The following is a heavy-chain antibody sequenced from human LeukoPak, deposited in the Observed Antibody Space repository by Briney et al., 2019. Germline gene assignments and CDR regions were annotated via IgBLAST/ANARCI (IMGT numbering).Heavy chain of an antibody. J-gene: IGHJ6*04. Sequence: GGSLRLSCVASGFTFSSYEINWVRQAPGKGLEWVSYISSSGSTIYYADSVKGRFTISRDNAKNSLYLQMNSLRAEDTAVYYCAELGITMIGGVWGKGTTVTISS. CDR1: GFTFSSYE. CDR3: AELGITMIGGV. D-gene: IGHD3-10*02. CDR2: ISSSGSTI. V-gene: IGHV3-48*03.